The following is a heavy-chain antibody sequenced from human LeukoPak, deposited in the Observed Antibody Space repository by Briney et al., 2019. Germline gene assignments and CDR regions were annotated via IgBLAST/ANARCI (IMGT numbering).Heavy chain of an antibody. V-gene: IGHV1-2*06. Sequence: ASVTVSFKASGYTFTVYYMHWVRQAPGQGLEWMGRINPNSGGTNYAQKFQGRVTMTRDTSISTAYMELSRLRSDDTAVYYCARELDIVAPKTDYWGQGTLVTVSS. CDR3: ARELDIVAPKTDY. CDR1: GYTFTVYY. D-gene: IGHD5-12*01. J-gene: IGHJ4*02. CDR2: INPNSGGT.